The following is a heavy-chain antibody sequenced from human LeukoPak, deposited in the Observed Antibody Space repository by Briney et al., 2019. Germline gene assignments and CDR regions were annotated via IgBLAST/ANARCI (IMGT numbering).Heavy chain of an antibody. CDR2: MNPNSGNT. CDR3: ARRGYSSSWNDFDY. Sequence: ASVKVSCKASGYAFTSYDINWVRQATGQGLEWMGWMNPNSGNTGYAQKFQGRVTMTTDTSTSTAYMELRSLRSDDTAVYYCARRGYSSSWNDFDYWGQGTLVTVSS. D-gene: IGHD6-13*01. V-gene: IGHV1-8*01. J-gene: IGHJ4*02. CDR1: GYAFTSYD.